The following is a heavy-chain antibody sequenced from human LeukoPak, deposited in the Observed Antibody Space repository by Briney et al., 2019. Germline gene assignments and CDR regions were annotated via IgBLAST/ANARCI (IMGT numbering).Heavy chain of an antibody. CDR2: IIPIFGTA. CDR3: ARAYRQHPYYYYYMDV. CDR1: GGTFSSYA. J-gene: IGHJ6*03. V-gene: IGHV1-69*05. Sequence: SVKVSCKASGGTFSSYAISWVRQAPGQGLEWMGGIIPIFGTANYAQKFQGRVTITTDESTSTAYMELSSLRSEDTAVYYCARAYRQHPYYYYYMDVWGKGTTVTVSS. D-gene: IGHD3-16*02.